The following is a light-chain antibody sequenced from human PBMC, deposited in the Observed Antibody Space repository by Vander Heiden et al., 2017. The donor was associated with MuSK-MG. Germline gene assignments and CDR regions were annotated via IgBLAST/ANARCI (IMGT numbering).Light chain of an antibody. V-gene: IGKV3-11*01. J-gene: IGKJ2*01. CDR1: ESVSTY. CDR2: DAS. CDR3: HQRSNWPRT. Sequence: EIVLTQSPATLSLSPGERGTLSCRASESVSTYLAWYQQKPGQAPRLLIYDASNRATGIPPRFSGSGSGTEFTLTISSLEPEDFAVYYCHQRSNWPRTFGLGTKLEVK.